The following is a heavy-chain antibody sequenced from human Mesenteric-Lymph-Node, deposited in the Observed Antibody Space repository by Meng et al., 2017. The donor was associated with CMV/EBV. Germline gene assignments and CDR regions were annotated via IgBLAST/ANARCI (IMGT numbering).Heavy chain of an antibody. CDR1: GFTFSNYW. Sequence: GESLKISCAVSGFTFSNYWMTWVRQAPGKGLEWVANINQHGSETYYVDSVKGRFTISRDNAKNSLYLQMNSLRAEDTALYYCAGYCSSTSCYTGNDYWGQGTLVTVSS. CDR2: INQHGSET. CDR3: AGYCSSTSCYTGNDY. J-gene: IGHJ4*02. D-gene: IGHD2-2*02. V-gene: IGHV3-7*03.